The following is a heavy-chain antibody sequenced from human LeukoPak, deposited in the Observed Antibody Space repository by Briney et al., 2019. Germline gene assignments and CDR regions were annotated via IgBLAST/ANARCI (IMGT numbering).Heavy chain of an antibody. D-gene: IGHD3-3*01. J-gene: IGHJ3*02. CDR3: ARVPYYDFQADAFDI. CDR2: TYYRSKWYN. V-gene: IGHV6-1*01. Sequence: SQTLSLTCAISGDSVSANGAAWNWIRQSPSRGLEWLGRTYYRSKWYNDYAVSVKSRITVNPDTSKNQFSLQLNSVTPEDTAVYYCARVPYYDFQADAFDIWGQGTMVTVSS. CDR1: GDSVSANGAA.